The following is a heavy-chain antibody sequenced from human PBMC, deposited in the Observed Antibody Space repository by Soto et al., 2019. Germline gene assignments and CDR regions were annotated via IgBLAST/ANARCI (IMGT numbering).Heavy chain of an antibody. CDR1: GYTFTSYD. CDR2: MNPFSGNA. CDR3: TRGQGNH. V-gene: IGHV1-8*01. Sequence: QVQLVQAGAEVKKPGASVRVSCKASGYTFTSYDIYWVRQATGQGPEWMGWMNPFSGNAVYTQKCQDRVTMTRDTSINTAYMEMSGLRSEDTAVYYCTRGQGNHWGQGSLVTVSS. J-gene: IGHJ4*02.